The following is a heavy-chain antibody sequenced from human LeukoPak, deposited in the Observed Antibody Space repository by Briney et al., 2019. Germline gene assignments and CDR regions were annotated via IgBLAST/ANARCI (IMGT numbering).Heavy chain of an antibody. J-gene: IGHJ6*02. CDR2: ISYHGSAQ. V-gene: IGHV3-30-3*01. CDR1: GFTFSNHA. Sequence: PGGSLRLSCAASGFTFSNHAMYWVRQAPGKGLEWVAAISYHGSAQYSADYVKGRFTISRDNSNNMVYLQMNSLRNEDTAVYYCARSLWPQWFYSMDLWGHGTTVTVSS. D-gene: IGHD2-21*01. CDR3: ARSLWPQWFYSMDL.